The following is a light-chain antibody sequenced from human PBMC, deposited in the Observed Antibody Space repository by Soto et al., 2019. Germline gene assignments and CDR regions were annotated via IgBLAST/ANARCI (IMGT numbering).Light chain of an antibody. CDR2: DAS. Sequence: EIVLTQSPATLSLSPGERATLSCRASQSVSRYLAWYQQKPGQAPRLLIYDASNRATGIPARFSGSGSGTDFTLTISSLEPEDFAVYYCQLYGRSTMYTFGQGTRLEIK. CDR1: QSVSRY. J-gene: IGKJ2*01. V-gene: IGKV3-11*01. CDR3: QLYGRSTMYT.